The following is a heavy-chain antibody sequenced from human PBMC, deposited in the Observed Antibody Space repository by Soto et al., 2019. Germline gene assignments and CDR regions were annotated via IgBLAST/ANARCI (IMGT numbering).Heavy chain of an antibody. V-gene: IGHV3-53*02. CDR2: IYSDGST. CDR1: GYTVKSNS. Sequence: VQLVATGGGLVQPGGSLTLSCAASGYTVKSNSISWVRQAPGEGLQWVSVIYSDGSTYYTASVRGRFTISRDDSKNTVSLQMNSLRAEDTAFYYCVRHTVAGFYFDLWGQGTLVTVSS. D-gene: IGHD4-17*01. CDR3: VRHTVAGFYFDL. J-gene: IGHJ4*02.